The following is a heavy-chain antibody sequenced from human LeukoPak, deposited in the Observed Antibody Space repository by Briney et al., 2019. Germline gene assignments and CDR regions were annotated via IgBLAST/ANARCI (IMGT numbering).Heavy chain of an antibody. CDR2: IYWNDDK. Sequence: SGPTLVNPTQTPTLTCTFSGFSLRPSGVGVGWIRQPPGKALEWLALIYWNDDKRYSPSLKSRLTITKDTSKNQVVLTMTNMDPVDTATYYCAHRQRGIAAAASGWDYWGQGTLVTVSS. CDR3: AHRQRGIAAAASGWDY. D-gene: IGHD6-13*01. V-gene: IGHV2-5*01. J-gene: IGHJ4*02. CDR1: GFSLRPSGVG.